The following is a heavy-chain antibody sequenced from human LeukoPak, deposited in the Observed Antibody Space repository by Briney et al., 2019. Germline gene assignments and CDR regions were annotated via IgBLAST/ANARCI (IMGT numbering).Heavy chain of an antibody. CDR2: IYYSGST. J-gene: IGHJ4*02. Sequence: SETLSLTCTVSGGSISSYYWSWIRQPPGKGLEWIGYIYYSGSTNYNPSLRSRVTISVDTSKNQFSLKLSSVTAADTAVYYCARARGNFDYWGQGTLVTVSS. CDR3: ARARGNFDY. D-gene: IGHD5-24*01. CDR1: GGSISSYY. V-gene: IGHV4-59*01.